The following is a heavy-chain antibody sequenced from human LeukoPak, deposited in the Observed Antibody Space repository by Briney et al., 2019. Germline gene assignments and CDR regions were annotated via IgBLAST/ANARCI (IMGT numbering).Heavy chain of an antibody. CDR1: GFTFDDYG. CDR2: INWNGGST. J-gene: IGHJ3*02. D-gene: IGHD3-10*01. CDR3: ASLWFGELFHDAFDI. Sequence: GGSLRLSCAASGFTFDDYGMSWVRQAPGKWLEWVSGINWNGGSTGYADSVKGRFTISRDNAKNSLYLQMNSLRAEDTALYYCASLWFGELFHDAFDIWGQGTMVTVSS. V-gene: IGHV3-20*04.